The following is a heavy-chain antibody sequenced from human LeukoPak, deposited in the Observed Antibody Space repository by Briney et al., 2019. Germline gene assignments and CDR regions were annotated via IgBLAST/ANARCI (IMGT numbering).Heavy chain of an antibody. V-gene: IGHV4-30-2*01. CDR2: IYHTGSS. D-gene: IGHD3-3*01. Sequence: SQTLSLTCTVSGGSISSSGYYWTWIRQPPGKGLKWIGYIYHTGSSYYNPSLKSRVTISVDRSKDQFSLKLSSVTAADTAVYYCARDGNDFWSGYLDYWGQGTLVTVSS. CDR3: ARDGNDFWSGYLDY. CDR1: GGSISSSGYY. J-gene: IGHJ4*02.